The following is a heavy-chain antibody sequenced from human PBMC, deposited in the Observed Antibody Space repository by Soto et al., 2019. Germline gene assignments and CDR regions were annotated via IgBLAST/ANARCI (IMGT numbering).Heavy chain of an antibody. J-gene: IGHJ6*02. V-gene: IGHV3-30*18. CDR2: ISYDGSNK. CDR1: GFTFSSYG. D-gene: IGHD2-15*01. Sequence: QVQLVESGGGVVQPGRSLRLSCAASGFTFSSYGMPWVRQAPGKGLEWVAVISYDGSNKYYADSVKGRFTISRDNSKNTLYLQMNSLRAEDTAVYYCAKDLREIVVVVAAPTGGIFLDSGMDVWGQGTTVTVSS. CDR3: AKDLREIVVVVAAPTGGIFLDSGMDV.